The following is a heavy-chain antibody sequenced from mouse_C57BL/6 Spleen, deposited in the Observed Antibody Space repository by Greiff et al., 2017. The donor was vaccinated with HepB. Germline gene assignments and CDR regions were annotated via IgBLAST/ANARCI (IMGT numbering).Heavy chain of an antibody. CDR1: GYTFTSYW. CDR3: ASAYSYGSSFWFAY. Sequence: QVQLQQPGAELVKPGASVKLFCKASGYTFTSYWMHWVKQRPGQGLEWIGMIHPNSGSTNYNEKFKSKATLTVDKSSSTAYMQLSSLTSEDSAVYYCASAYSYGSSFWFAYWGQGTLVTVSA. CDR2: IHPNSGST. V-gene: IGHV1-64*01. D-gene: IGHD1-1*01. J-gene: IGHJ3*01.